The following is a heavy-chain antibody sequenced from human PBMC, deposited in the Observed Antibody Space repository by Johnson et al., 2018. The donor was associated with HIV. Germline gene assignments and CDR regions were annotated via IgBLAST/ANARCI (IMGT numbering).Heavy chain of an antibody. CDR3: TTDVPGGPYYNAFDI. Sequence: MQLVESGGGLVQPGGSLRLSCAASGFTFDDYGMSWVRQAPGKGLEWVGRIKSKTDGGTTDYAAPVTGRFTISRDDSKNTLYLQMNSLKTEDTALYYCTTDVPGGPYYNAFDIWGQGTMVTVSS. CDR1: GFTFDDYG. V-gene: IGHV3-15*01. J-gene: IGHJ3*02. CDR2: IKSKTDGGTT. D-gene: IGHD1-26*01.